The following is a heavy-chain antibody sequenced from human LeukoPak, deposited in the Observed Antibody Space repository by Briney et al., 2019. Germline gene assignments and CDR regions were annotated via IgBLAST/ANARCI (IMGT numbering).Heavy chain of an antibody. CDR2: ISGSGGST. Sequence: GGSLRLSCAASGFTFSNYAMTWVRQTPGKGLEWVSAISGSGGSTYYADSVKGRFTISRDNSKNTLYLQMNSLRAEDTAVYYCAKGGAAAYYWGQGTLVTVSS. CDR3: AKGGAAAYY. D-gene: IGHD4/OR15-4a*01. J-gene: IGHJ4*02. CDR1: GFTFSNYA. V-gene: IGHV3-23*01.